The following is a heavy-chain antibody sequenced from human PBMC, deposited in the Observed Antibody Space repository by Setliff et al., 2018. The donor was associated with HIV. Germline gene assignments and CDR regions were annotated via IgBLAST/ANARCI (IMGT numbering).Heavy chain of an antibody. J-gene: IGHJ2*01. Sequence: PGGSLRLSCAASGFTFSSYSMNWVRQAPGKGLEWVSSISSSSSYIYYADSVKGRFTISRDNAKNSLYLQMNSLRAEDTAVYYCARDSTDYYDSSGYNWYFDLWGRGTLVTVSS. V-gene: IGHV3-21*01. D-gene: IGHD3-22*01. CDR3: ARDSTDYYDSSGYNWYFDL. CDR1: GFTFSSYS. CDR2: ISSSSSYI.